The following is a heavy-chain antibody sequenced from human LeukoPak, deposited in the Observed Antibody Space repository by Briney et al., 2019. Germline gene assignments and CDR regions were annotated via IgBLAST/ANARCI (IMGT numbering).Heavy chain of an antibody. CDR2: IYYSGST. Sequence: SETLSLTCTVSGGSISSYYWSWIRQPPGKGLEWIGYIYYSGSTNYNPSLKSRVTISVDTSKNQFSLKLSSVTAADTAVYYCASSRGYSYGFDYWGQGTLVTVSS. J-gene: IGHJ4*02. CDR1: GGSISSYY. CDR3: ASSRGYSYGFDY. D-gene: IGHD5-18*01. V-gene: IGHV4-59*01.